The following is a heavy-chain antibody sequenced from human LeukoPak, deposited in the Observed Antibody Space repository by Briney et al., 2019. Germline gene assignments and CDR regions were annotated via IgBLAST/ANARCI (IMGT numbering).Heavy chain of an antibody. Sequence: TASETLSLTCAVYGVSFSGYYWSWIRQPPGKGLEWIGEINHSGSTNYKPSRKSRVTISVDTSKNQFSLKLSSVTAADTAVYYCARSPVLRFLEWLPRANYYMDVWGKGTTVTVSS. CDR1: GVSFSGYY. D-gene: IGHD3-3*01. CDR3: ARSPVLRFLEWLPRANYYMDV. V-gene: IGHV4-34*01. CDR2: INHSGST. J-gene: IGHJ6*03.